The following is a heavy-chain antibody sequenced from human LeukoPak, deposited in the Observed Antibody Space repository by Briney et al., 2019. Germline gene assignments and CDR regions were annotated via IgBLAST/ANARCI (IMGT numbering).Heavy chain of an antibody. V-gene: IGHV1-8*01. CDR3: ARVMPFYCSSTSCYYGMDV. D-gene: IGHD2-2*01. J-gene: IGHJ6*02. CDR2: MNPNSGNT. CDR1: GYTFTSYD. Sequence: ASVKVSCKASGYTFTSYDINWVRQATGQGLEWMGWMNPNSGNTGYAQKFQGRVTMTRNTSISTAYMELSSLRSEDTAVYYCARVMPFYCSSTSCYYGMDVWGQGTTVTVSS.